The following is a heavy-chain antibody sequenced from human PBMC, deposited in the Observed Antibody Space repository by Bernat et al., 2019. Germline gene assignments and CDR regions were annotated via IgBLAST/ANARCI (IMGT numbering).Heavy chain of an antibody. CDR3: ARGVYSSSWRTYYYYGMDV. CDR1: GFTFSSYG. CDR2: IWYDGSNK. J-gene: IGHJ6*02. V-gene: IGHV3-33*01. Sequence: QVQLVESGGGVVQPGRSLRLSCAASGFTFSSYGMHWVRQAPGKGLEWVAVIWYDGSNKYYADSVKGRFTISRDNSKNTLYLQMNSLRAEDTAVYYCARGVYSSSWRTYYYYGMDVWGQGTTVTVSS. D-gene: IGHD6-13*01.